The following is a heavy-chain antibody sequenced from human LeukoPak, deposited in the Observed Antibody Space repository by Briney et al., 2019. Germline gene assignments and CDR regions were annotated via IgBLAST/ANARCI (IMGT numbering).Heavy chain of an antibody. CDR2: IYYSGST. V-gene: IGHV4-59*01. Sequence: PSETLSLTCTVSGGSISSYHWSWIRQPPGKGLEWIGYIYYSGSTNYNPSLKSRVTISVDTSKNQFSLKLSSVTAADTAVYYCARDRDYGSGSWGYYYYYMDVWGKGTTVTVSS. CDR3: ARDRDYGSGSWGYYYYYMDV. CDR1: GGSISSYH. D-gene: IGHD3-10*01. J-gene: IGHJ6*03.